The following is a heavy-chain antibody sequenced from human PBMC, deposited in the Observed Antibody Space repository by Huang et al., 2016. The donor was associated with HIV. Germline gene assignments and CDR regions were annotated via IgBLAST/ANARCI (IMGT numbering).Heavy chain of an antibody. CDR3: ARDAYYDYVWGSYRKYYYYYMDV. J-gene: IGHJ6*03. D-gene: IGHD3-16*02. Sequence: QVQLVESGGGVVQPGRSLRLSCAASGFPFSSYCMHWVRQATGKGVGWVEVISHEGSNKNYADSMKGRFTSSRDNSKNTLELQMNSLRAEDTAVYYCARDAYYDYVWGSYRKYYYYYMDVWGKGTTVTVSS. CDR2: ISHEGSNK. CDR1: GFPFSSYC. V-gene: IGHV3-30-3*01.